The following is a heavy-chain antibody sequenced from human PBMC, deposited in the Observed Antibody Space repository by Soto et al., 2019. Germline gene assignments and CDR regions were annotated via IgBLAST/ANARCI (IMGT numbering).Heavy chain of an antibody. J-gene: IGHJ4*02. CDR2: INPNGGT. CDR1: GYTLTDNY. V-gene: IGHV1-2*02. CDR3: ARCLTGLTTLLDY. Sequence: QVQLVQSGAEVKRPGASVKVSCKASGYTLTDNYMHWVRDAPGQGLEWMGWINPNGGTNYAQKFQGRVTMTRDPSISTAYMALSGLSSDDSAVYHCARCLTGLTTLLDYWGQGNLVTVSS. D-gene: IGHD4-17*01.